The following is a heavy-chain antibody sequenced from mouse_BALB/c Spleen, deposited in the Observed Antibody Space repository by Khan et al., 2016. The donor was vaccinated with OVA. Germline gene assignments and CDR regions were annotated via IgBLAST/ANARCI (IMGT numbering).Heavy chain of an antibody. CDR3: ARRAYYANWYFDV. Sequence: EVELVESGPGLVKPSQSLSLTCTVTGYSITSDYAWNWIRQFPGNKLEWMGYISYSGSTSYNPSLKSRISITRDTSTNHFFLTLNSVTTGDTATYYCARRAYYANWYFDVWGAGTTVTVSS. V-gene: IGHV3-2*02. CDR2: ISYSGST. CDR1: GYSITSDYA. J-gene: IGHJ1*01. D-gene: IGHD1-1*02.